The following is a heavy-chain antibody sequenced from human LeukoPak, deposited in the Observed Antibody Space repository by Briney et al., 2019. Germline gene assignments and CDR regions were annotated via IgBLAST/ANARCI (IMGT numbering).Heavy chain of an antibody. Sequence: PGESLKISCKGSGYSFTSYWIGWVRQMPGKGLEWMGIIYPGDTDTRYSPSFQGQVTISADKSISTAYLQWSSLKASDTAMYYCARSDGRYCSGGSCPWGAFDIWGQGTMVTVSS. V-gene: IGHV5-51*01. CDR3: ARSDGRYCSGGSCPWGAFDI. CDR2: IYPGDTDT. J-gene: IGHJ3*02. CDR1: GYSFTSYW. D-gene: IGHD2-15*01.